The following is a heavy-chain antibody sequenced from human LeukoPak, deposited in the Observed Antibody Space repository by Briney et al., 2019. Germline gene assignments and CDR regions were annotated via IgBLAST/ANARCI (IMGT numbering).Heavy chain of an antibody. CDR2: ISGSGGST. J-gene: IGHJ3*02. Sequence: GGSLRLSCAASGFTFSSYAMSWVRQAPGKGLEWVSAISGSGGSTYYADSVKGPFTISRDNSKNTLYLQMNSLRAEDTAVYYCAKGSSPSDAFDIWGQGTMVTVSS. CDR1: GFTFSSYA. D-gene: IGHD1-26*01. V-gene: IGHV3-23*01. CDR3: AKGSSPSDAFDI.